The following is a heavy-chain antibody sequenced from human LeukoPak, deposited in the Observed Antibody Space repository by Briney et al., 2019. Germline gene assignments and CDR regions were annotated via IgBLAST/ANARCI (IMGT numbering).Heavy chain of an antibody. CDR3: ARGPGGGGVVTPYYYYYYYMDV. D-gene: IGHD3-3*01. CDR2: ISYDGSNK. Sequence: GGSLRLSCAASGFTFSSYAMHWVRQAPGKGLEWVAVISYDGSNKYYADSVKGRFTISRDNSKNTLYLQMNSLRAEDTAVYYCARGPGGGGVVTPYYYYYYYMDVWGKGTTVTVSS. V-gene: IGHV3-30-3*01. J-gene: IGHJ6*03. CDR1: GFTFSSYA.